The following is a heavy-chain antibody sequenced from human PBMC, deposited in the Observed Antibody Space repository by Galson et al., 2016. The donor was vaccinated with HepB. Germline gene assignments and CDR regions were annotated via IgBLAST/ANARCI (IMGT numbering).Heavy chain of an antibody. V-gene: IGHV3-21*01. CDR3: VRFRSYYGSGTNYDYWGQGTGARANARIILFLQSTSRRAEDTAVYYCVRVTSKYSHETYKNC. CDR2: ISSSSTYI. J-gene: IGHJ4*01. Sequence: SLRLSCAASGFTFSSYSMNWVRQAPGKGLEWVSSISSSSTYIYYADSVKGRFTISRDNAKNSLYLQMNSLRAEDTAVYYCVRFRSYYGSGTNYDYWGQGTGARANARIILFLQSTSRRAEDTAVYYCVRVTSKYSHETYKNCWGHGALVTVS. D-gene: IGHD3-10*01. CDR1: GFTFSSYS.